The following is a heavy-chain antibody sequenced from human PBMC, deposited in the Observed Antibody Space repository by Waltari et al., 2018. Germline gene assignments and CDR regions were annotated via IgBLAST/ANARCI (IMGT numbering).Heavy chain of an antibody. CDR1: GGSISSSSYY. J-gene: IGHJ5*02. V-gene: IGHV4-39*07. Sequence: QLQLQESGPGLVKPSETLSLTCTVSGGSISSSSYYWGCIRQPPGKGLEWIGSIYYSWSSDYNPALRSRVTISVDTSKNQFSLKLSYVAAADMAVYYCARCIADGFDPWGQGTLVTVSS. CDR2: IYYSWSS. CDR3: ARCIADGFDP. D-gene: IGHD6-13*01.